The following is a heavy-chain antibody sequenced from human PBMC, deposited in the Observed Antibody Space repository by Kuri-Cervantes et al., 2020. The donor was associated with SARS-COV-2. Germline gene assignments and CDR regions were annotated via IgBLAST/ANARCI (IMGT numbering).Heavy chain of an antibody. Sequence: SGPTLVXPTXTLXXXCTVSGXSLSNARMGVSWIRQPPGKALEWLAHIFSNXEKXYSTSLKSRLTISXDTSKSQVVLTMTNMDPVDTAXYYCAXXIAAAGRXXXYYYMDVWGKGTTVTVSS. CDR1: GXSLSNARMG. CDR3: AXXIAAAGRXXXYYYMDV. D-gene: IGHD6-13*01. V-gene: IGHV2-26*01. J-gene: IGHJ6*03. CDR2: IFSNXEK.